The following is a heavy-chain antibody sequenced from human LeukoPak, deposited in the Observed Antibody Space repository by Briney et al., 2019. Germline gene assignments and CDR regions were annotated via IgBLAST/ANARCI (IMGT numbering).Heavy chain of an antibody. Sequence: ASVKVSCNASGYPFTTYGINWVRQAPGQGLEWMGWINTYNGDTNYAQKFQGRVTMTTDTSTSTVYIEPRSLTSDDTAAYYCAREWSGYDVLTGDNWFDPWGQGTLVTVSS. CDR3: AREWSGYDVLTGDNWFDP. CDR1: GYPFTTYG. CDR2: INTYNGDT. V-gene: IGHV1-18*01. J-gene: IGHJ5*02. D-gene: IGHD3-9*01.